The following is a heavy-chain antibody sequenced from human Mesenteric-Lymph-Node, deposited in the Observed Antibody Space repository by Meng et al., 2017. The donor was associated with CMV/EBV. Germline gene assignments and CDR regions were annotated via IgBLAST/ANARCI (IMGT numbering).Heavy chain of an antibody. V-gene: IGHV1-46*01. Sequence: ASLQVSCKASGYTFTSYYMHWLRHPPGQGLEWMGIINPSGGSTSYAQKFQGRVTMTRDTSTSTVYMELSSLRSEDTAVYYCARGGARYCSSTSCHDAFDIWGQGKMVTVSS. CDR3: ARGGARYCSSTSCHDAFDI. CDR1: GYTFTSYY. D-gene: IGHD2-2*01. J-gene: IGHJ3*02. CDR2: INPSGGST.